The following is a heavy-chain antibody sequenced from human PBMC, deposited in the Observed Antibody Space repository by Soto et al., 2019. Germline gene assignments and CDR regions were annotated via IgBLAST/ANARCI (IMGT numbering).Heavy chain of an antibody. V-gene: IGHV3-33*01. CDR1: GFTFSRYG. D-gene: IGHD4-17*01. CDR3: ARDADYGDNGFAY. Sequence: QVQLVESGGGVVQPGRSLRLSCAASGFTFSRYGMHWVRQAPGKGLEWVAVILDDGSDQNYADSVKGRFTISRDNSKNCLYLQLNSLRAEDTAVYYCARDADYGDNGFAYWGQGTLVTVSS. J-gene: IGHJ4*02. CDR2: ILDDGSDQ.